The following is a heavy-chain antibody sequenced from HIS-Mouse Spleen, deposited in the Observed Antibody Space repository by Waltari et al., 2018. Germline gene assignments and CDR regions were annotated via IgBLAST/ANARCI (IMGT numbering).Heavy chain of an antibody. CDR2: IYYSGST. D-gene: IGHD1-26*01. CDR1: GGSISSYY. Sequence: QVQLQESGPGLVKPSETLSLTCTVSGGSISSYYWSWIRQPPGKGLEWIEYIYYSGSTKYHPPLKSRITISVETANNQFSLKLSSVTAADTAVYYCARGLVAAGIFDYWGQGTLVTVSS. V-gene: IGHV4-59*01. J-gene: IGHJ4*02. CDR3: ARGLVAAGIFDY.